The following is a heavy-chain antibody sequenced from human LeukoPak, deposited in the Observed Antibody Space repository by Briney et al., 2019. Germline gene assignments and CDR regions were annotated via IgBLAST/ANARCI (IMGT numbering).Heavy chain of an antibody. Sequence: SETLSLTCAVSGYSISSCYYWGWIRQPPGKGLEWIGSIYHSGSTYYNPSLKSRVTISVDTSKNQFSLKVSSVTAADTAVYYCARDSQSVVAADYWGQGTLVTVSS. CDR1: GYSISSCYY. CDR3: ARDSQSVVAADY. CDR2: IYHSGST. V-gene: IGHV4-38-2*02. J-gene: IGHJ4*02. D-gene: IGHD2-15*01.